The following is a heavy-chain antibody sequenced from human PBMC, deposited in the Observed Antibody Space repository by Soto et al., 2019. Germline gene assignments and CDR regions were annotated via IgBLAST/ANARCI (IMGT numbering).Heavy chain of an antibody. J-gene: IGHJ4*02. D-gene: IGHD2-15*01. Sequence: EVQLLESGGVLVQPGVSLRLSCAASGFTFSSYAMSWVRQVPGKGLEWVSTISGSGGSRYYADSVEGRFTISRDNSKNTLYLQMNSLRAEDTAAYYCAKDIRQAGSCLDYWGQGTLVTVSS. CDR1: GFTFSSYA. V-gene: IGHV3-23*01. CDR2: ISGSGGSR. CDR3: AKDIRQAGSCLDY.